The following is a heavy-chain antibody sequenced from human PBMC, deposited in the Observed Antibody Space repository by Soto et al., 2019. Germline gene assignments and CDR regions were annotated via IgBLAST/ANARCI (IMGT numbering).Heavy chain of an antibody. V-gene: IGHV4-39*01. Sequence: PSETLSLTCTVSAGSISSSSYYWGWIRQPPGTGLEWIGSIYYSGSTYYNPPLKSRVTISVDTSKNQFPLQLSSVTAADTAVYYCASSHPSWRQRATYFDNWDQGTLVTVSS. J-gene: IGHJ4*02. CDR2: IYYSGST. CDR1: AGSISSSSYY. D-gene: IGHD1-1*01. CDR3: ASSHPSWRQRATYFDN.